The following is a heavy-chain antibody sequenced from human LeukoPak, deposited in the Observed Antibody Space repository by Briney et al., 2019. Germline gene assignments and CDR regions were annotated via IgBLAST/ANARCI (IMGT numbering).Heavy chain of an antibody. D-gene: IGHD3-22*01. V-gene: IGHV3-7*01. CDR3: ARKTYYYDSSPAGWFDT. CDR2: INQDGSAK. Sequence: GGSLRLSCAASGFTFSSYWMSWVRQAPGKGLEWVANINQDGSAKNYVDSVKGRFTISRDNAKNSLYLQMNSLRAEDTAIYYCARKTYYYDSSPAGWFDTWGQGTLGTVSS. CDR1: GFTFSSYW. J-gene: IGHJ5*02.